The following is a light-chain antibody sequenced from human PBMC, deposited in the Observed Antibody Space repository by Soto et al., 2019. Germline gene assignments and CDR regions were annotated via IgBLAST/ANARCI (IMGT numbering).Light chain of an antibody. J-gene: IGLJ1*01. CDR3: QSYDSTLRARYV. V-gene: IGLV1-40*01. CDR2: GNI. CDR1: SSNIGAGYD. Sequence: QLVLTQPPSVSGAPGQRVTISCTGSSSNIGAGYDVHWYQQRPGTAPKLLIFGNINRPSGVPDRFSGSKSGTSASLAITGRQAEDEGDYYCQSYDSTLRARYVFGTGTNHTVL.